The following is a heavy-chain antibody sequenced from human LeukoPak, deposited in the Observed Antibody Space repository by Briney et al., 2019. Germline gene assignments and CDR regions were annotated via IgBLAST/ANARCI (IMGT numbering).Heavy chain of an antibody. V-gene: IGHV1-8*03. CDR1: GYTFTSYD. J-gene: IGHJ4*02. D-gene: IGHD5-12*01. CDR2: MNPNSGNT. CDR3: ARYPAYSGYEFDPRFDY. Sequence: VASVKVSCKASGYTFTSYDINWVRQATGQGLEWMGWMNPNSGNTGYAQKVQGRVTITRNTSISTAYMELSSLRSEDTAVCYCARYPAYSGYEFDPRFDYWGQGTLVTVSS.